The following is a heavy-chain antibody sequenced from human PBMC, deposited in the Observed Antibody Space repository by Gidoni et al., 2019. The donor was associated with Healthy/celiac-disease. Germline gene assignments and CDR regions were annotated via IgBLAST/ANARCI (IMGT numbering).Heavy chain of an antibody. D-gene: IGHD6-19*01. V-gene: IGHV5-51*01. CDR3: ARHEVADPDDAFDI. J-gene: IGHJ3*02. CDR2: YDT. Sequence: YDTRYSPSFQGQVTISADKSISTAYLQWSSLKASDTAMYYCARHEVADPDDAFDIWGQGTMVTVSS.